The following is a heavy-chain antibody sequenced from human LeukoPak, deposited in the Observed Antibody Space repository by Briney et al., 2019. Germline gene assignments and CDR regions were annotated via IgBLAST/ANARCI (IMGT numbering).Heavy chain of an antibody. CDR3: AKDXGSLRGYSYLNYFDY. D-gene: IGHD5-18*01. CDR1: GFTFSSYA. V-gene: IGHV3-23*01. CDR2: ISGSGGST. J-gene: IGHJ4*02. Sequence: GGSLRLSCAASGFTFSSYAMSWVRQAPGKGLEWVSAISGSGGSTYYADSVKGRFTISRDNSKNTLYLQMNSLRAEDTAVYYCAKDXGSLRGYSYLNYFDYWGQGTLVTVSS.